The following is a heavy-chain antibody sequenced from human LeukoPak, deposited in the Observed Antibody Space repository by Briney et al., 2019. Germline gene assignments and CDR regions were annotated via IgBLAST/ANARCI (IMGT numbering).Heavy chain of an antibody. Sequence: GGSLRLSCAASGFTFSSYAMSWVRQAPGKGLEWVSAISGSGGSTYYADSVKGRFTISRDNSKNTLYLQMNSLRAEDTAVYYCAKIRPIVVVVAASLPAKKGFDYWGQGTLVTVSS. D-gene: IGHD2-15*01. CDR3: AKIRPIVVVVAASLPAKKGFDY. V-gene: IGHV3-23*01. J-gene: IGHJ4*02. CDR1: GFTFSSYA. CDR2: ISGSGGST.